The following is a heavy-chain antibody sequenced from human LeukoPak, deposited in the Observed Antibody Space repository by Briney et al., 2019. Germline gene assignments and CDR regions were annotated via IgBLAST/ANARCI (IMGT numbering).Heavy chain of an antibody. J-gene: IGHJ4*02. D-gene: IGHD4-17*01. Sequence: PGGSLRLSCAASGSTFSSYAMHWVRQAPGKGLEWVAVISYDETNKYYADSVKGRFTISRDNSKNTLYLQMNSLRAEDTAVYYCARETGSAVGSTDFDYWGQGTLVTVSS. CDR3: ARETGSAVGSTDFDY. CDR1: GSTFSSYA. V-gene: IGHV3-30-3*01. CDR2: ISYDETNK.